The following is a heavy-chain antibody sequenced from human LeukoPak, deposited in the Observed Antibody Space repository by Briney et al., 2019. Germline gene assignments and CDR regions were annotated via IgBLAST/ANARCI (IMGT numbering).Heavy chain of an antibody. CDR3: ARDFEQWLVAWWFDP. CDR2: IYTSGST. Sequence: SETLSLTCAVSGYSSSSGYYWSWIRQPAGKGLEWIGRIYTSGSTNYNPSLKSRVTMSVDTSKNQFSLKLSSVTAADTAVYYCARDFEQWLVAWWFDPWGQGTLVTVSS. V-gene: IGHV4-4*07. CDR1: GYSSSSGYY. D-gene: IGHD6-19*01. J-gene: IGHJ5*02.